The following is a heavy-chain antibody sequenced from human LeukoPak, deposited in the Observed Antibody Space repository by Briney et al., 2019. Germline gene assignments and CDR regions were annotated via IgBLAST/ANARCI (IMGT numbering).Heavy chain of an antibody. CDR1: GFTFSSYA. Sequence: GGSLRLSCAASGFTFSSYAMSWVRQAPGKGLEWVSAISGSGGSTYYADCVKGRFTVSRDNSKNTLYLQMNSLRAEDTAVYYCAKSEPLRYFDWLPGDFDYWGQGTLVTVSS. V-gene: IGHV3-23*01. D-gene: IGHD3-9*01. J-gene: IGHJ4*02. CDR3: AKSEPLRYFDWLPGDFDY. CDR2: ISGSGGST.